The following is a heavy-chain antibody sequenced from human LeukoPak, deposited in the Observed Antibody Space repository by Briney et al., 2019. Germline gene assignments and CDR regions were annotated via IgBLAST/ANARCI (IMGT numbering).Heavy chain of an antibody. Sequence: ASVKVSCKASGYTFTDYYMQWVRQAPGQGLEWMGWINPNSGGTNYAQKFQGRVTMTRDTSTSTANMELSRLRSDDTAVYYCAREYGSGSYTGIDYWGQGTLVTVSS. V-gene: IGHV1-2*02. CDR1: GYTFTDYY. D-gene: IGHD3-10*01. J-gene: IGHJ4*02. CDR2: INPNSGGT. CDR3: AREYGSGSYTGIDY.